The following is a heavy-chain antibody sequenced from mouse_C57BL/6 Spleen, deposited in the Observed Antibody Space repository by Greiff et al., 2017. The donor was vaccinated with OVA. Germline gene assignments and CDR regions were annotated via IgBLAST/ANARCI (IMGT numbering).Heavy chain of an antibody. D-gene: IGHD2-3*01. CDR1: GFSFTSYG. Sequence: QVQLQQSGPGLVQPSQSLSITCTVSGFSFTSYGVHWVRQSPGKGLEWLGVIWRGGSTDYNAAFMSRLSITKDNSKSQVFFKMNSLQADDTAIYYCAKNDGYYYAMDYWGQGTSVTVSS. J-gene: IGHJ4*01. CDR3: AKNDGYYYAMDY. CDR2: IWRGGST. V-gene: IGHV2-5*01.